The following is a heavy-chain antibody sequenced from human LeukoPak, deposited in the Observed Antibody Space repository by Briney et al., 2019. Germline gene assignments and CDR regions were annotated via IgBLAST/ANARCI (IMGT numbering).Heavy chain of an antibody. Sequence: GGSLRLSCAASGFAFSSCAMSRVRQAPGKGLEWVSAISSSGGNTFYADSVKGRFTISRDNSENTLYLQMNGLRAEDAAVYYCAKAGYCSGASCKFDYWGQGTLVTVSS. J-gene: IGHJ4*02. CDR1: GFAFSSCA. CDR2: ISSSGGNT. V-gene: IGHV3-23*01. CDR3: AKAGYCSGASCKFDY. D-gene: IGHD2-15*01.